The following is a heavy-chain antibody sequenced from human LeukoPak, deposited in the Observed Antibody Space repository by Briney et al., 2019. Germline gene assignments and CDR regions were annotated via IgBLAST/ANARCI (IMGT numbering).Heavy chain of an antibody. D-gene: IGHD3-16*01. CDR1: GGTFSSYA. CDR3: ARSSHDYVWGTPRAFDT. V-gene: IGHV1-69*05. J-gene: IGHJ3*02. CDR2: IIPIFGTA. Sequence: GATVKVSFKASGGTFSSYAISWVRQAAGQGLEGMGGIIPIFGTANYAQKFQGRVTITTDESTSTAYMELSSLRSEDTAVYYCARSSHDYVWGTPRAFDTWGQGTMVAVSS.